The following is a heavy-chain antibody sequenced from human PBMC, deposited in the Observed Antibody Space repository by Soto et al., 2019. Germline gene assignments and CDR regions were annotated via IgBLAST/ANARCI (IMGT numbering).Heavy chain of an antibody. CDR2: ISSSSSTI. D-gene: IGHD3-10*01. J-gene: IGHJ4*02. CDR1: GFNFNSYS. Sequence: EVQLVESGGGLVQPGGSLRLSCAASGFNFNSYSMNWVRQAPGKGLEWVSYISSSSSTIYYADSVKGRFTISRDNAKNSLYLQMNSLRDEDTAVYYCARAGYYGSGILLWGQGTLVTVSS. V-gene: IGHV3-48*02. CDR3: ARAGYYGSGILL.